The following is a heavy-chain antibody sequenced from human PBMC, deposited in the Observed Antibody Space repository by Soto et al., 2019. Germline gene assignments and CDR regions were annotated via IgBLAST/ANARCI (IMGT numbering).Heavy chain of an antibody. D-gene: IGHD4-17*01. CDR3: ATWGGDYGDPGYFDY. Sequence: QVQLVQSGAEVKKPGASVKVSCKASGNTFTGYYIHWVRQAPGQGLEWMGWINPNSGGTNYAQKFQGWVTMTRDTSISTAYMELSRLRSNDTAMYYCATWGGDYGDPGYFDYWGQGPRSPSPQ. CDR1: GNTFTGYY. CDR2: INPNSGGT. V-gene: IGHV1-2*04. J-gene: IGHJ4*02.